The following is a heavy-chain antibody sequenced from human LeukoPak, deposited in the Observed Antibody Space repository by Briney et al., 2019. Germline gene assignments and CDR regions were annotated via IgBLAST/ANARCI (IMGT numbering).Heavy chain of an antibody. V-gene: IGHV3-23*01. J-gene: IGHJ5*02. CDR1: GFTFSSYS. CDR2: ISGSGGST. Sequence: GGSLRLSCAASGFTFSSYSMNWVRQAPGKGLEWVSAISGSGGSTYYADSVKGRFTISRDNSKNTLYLQMNSLRAEDTAVYYCAKDKTPNCSSTSCYWSDWFDPWGQGTLVTVSS. CDR3: AKDKTPNCSSTSCYWSDWFDP. D-gene: IGHD2-2*01.